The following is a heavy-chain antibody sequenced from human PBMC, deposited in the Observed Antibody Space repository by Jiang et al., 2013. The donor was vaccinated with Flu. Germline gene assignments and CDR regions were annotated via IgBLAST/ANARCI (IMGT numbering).Heavy chain of an antibody. CDR1: GYTFTSYD. D-gene: IGHD5-12*01. CDR2: MNPNSANT. CDR3: ARRSAGSGYDFDY. J-gene: IGHJ4*02. Sequence: EVKKPGASVKVSCKASGYTFTSYDINWVRQATGQGLEWMGWMNPNSANTGYAQKFQGRLTMTRNTSISTAYMELSSLRSEDTAVYYCARRSAGSGYDFDYWGQGTLVTVSS. V-gene: IGHV1-8*01.